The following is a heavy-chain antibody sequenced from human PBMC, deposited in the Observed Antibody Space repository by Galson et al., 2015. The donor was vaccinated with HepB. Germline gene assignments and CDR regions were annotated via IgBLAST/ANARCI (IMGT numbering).Heavy chain of an antibody. J-gene: IGHJ5*02. V-gene: IGHV1-24*01. CDR2: FDPEDGET. CDR1: GYPLTDLS. CDR3: ATLQRGIVVVITTGWFDP. D-gene: IGHD3-22*01. Sequence: SVKVSCKVSGYPLTDLSMHWVRQAPGKGLEWIGGFDPEDGETIYAQKFQGRVTMTEDTSTDTAYMELSSLRSEDTAVYYCATLQRGIVVVITTGWFDPWGQGTLVTVSS.